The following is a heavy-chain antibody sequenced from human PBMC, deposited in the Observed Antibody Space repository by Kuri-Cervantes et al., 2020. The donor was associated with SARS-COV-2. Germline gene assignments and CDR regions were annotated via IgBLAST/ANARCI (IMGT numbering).Heavy chain of an antibody. CDR2: INHSGST. V-gene: IGHV4-34*01. CDR3: ARLGWYYYYGMDV. Sequence: SETLSLTCAVYGGSFGGYYWSWIRQPPGKGLEWIGEINHSGSTNYNPSLKSRVTISVDTSKSQFSLKLSSVTAADTAVYYCARLGWYYYYGMDVWGQGTTVTVSS. J-gene: IGHJ6*02. CDR1: GGSFGGYY.